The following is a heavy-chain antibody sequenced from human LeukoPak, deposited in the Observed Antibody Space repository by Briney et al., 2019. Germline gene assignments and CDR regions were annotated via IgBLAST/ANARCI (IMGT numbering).Heavy chain of an antibody. CDR1: GFTFSGYG. D-gene: IGHD6-13*01. V-gene: IGHV3-30*03. Sequence: GGSLRLSCAASGFTFSGYGMHWVRQAPGKGLECVAVISYDGSNKYYADSVKGRFTISRDNSKNTLYLQMNSLRAEDTAVYYCAGSSSWYRPFDYWGQGTLVTVSS. CDR3: AGSSSWYRPFDY. J-gene: IGHJ4*02. CDR2: ISYDGSNK.